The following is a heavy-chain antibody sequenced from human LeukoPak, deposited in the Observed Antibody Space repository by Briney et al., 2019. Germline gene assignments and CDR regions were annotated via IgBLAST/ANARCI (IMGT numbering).Heavy chain of an antibody. CDR1: GYTFTGYY. J-gene: IGHJ4*02. D-gene: IGHD3-16*02. CDR3: ARGFWGSYRFNY. V-gene: IGHV1-2*06. CDR2: INPNSGGT. Sequence: ASVKVSCKASGYTFTGYYMHWVRQAPGQGLEWMGRINPNSGGTNYAQKFQGRVTMTRDTSISTAYMELSRLRSDDTAVYYCARGFWGSYRFNYWGQGTLATVSS.